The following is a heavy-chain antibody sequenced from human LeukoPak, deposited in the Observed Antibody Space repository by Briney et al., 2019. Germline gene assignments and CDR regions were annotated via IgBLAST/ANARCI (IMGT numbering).Heavy chain of an antibody. V-gene: IGHV1-2*02. J-gene: IGHJ6*03. CDR1: GYTFTGYY. CDR2: INPNSGGT. Sequence: ASVKVSCKASGYTFTGYYVHWVRQAPGQGLEWMGWINPNSGGTNYAQKFQGRVTMTRDTSISTAYMELSRLRSDDTAVYYCARVTTYYYYMDVWGKGTTVTISS. CDR3: ARVTTYYYYMDV. D-gene: IGHD2/OR15-2a*01.